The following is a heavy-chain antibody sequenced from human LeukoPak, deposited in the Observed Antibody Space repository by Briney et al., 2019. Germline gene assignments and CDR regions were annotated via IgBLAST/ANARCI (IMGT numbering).Heavy chain of an antibody. J-gene: IGHJ4*02. CDR2: ISYDGSDK. V-gene: IGHV3-30*18. D-gene: IGHD2-2*01. CDR1: GFTFSSYS. CDR3: AKAELPAEFDY. Sequence: PGGSLRLSCAASGFTFSSYSMNWVRQAPGKGLEWVALISYDGSDKYYADSVKGRFTISRDNSKNTLYLQMNSLRAEDTAVFYCAKAELPAEFDYWGQGTLVTVSS.